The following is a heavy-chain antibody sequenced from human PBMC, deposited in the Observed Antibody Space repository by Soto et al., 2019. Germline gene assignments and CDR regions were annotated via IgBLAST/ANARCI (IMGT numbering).Heavy chain of an antibody. CDR1: GFSLITGGVG. CDR3: ARRQNSLIRGANAFDT. D-gene: IGHD3-10*01. V-gene: IGHV2-5*02. J-gene: IGHJ3*02. Sequence: QITLKESGPTLVKPTQTLTLTCTFSGFSLITGGVGVAWIRQPPGKALEWLALIYWDDERRYSPSLKSRLTINKDSSKNQVVLTMTNMDPEDTATYYCARRQNSLIRGANAFDTWGQGTSVTVSS. CDR2: IYWDDER.